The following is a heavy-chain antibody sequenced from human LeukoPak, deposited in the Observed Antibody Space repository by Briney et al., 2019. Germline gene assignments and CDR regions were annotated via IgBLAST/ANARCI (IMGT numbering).Heavy chain of an antibody. Sequence: PGGSLRLSCAASGFTVSSNYMSWVRQAPGKGLEWVSVIYSGGSTYYSDSGKGRFTISRDNSKNTLYLQMNSLRAEDTAVYYCARYGSGSHGRAFDIWGQGTMVTVSS. J-gene: IGHJ3*02. D-gene: IGHD1-26*01. CDR1: GFTVSSNY. CDR3: ARYGSGSHGRAFDI. V-gene: IGHV3-53*01. CDR2: IYSGGST.